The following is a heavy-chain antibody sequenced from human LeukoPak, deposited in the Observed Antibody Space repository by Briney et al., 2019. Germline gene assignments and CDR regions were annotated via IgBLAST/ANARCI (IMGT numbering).Heavy chain of an antibody. D-gene: IGHD5-24*01. CDR1: GFTFSSYA. CDR3: AKDGSGRDGYNLGGWYYYYGMDV. V-gene: IGHV3-23*01. Sequence: GGSLRLSCAASGFTFSSYAMSWVRQAPGKELEWVSAISGSGGSTYYADSVKGRFTISRDNSKNTLYLQMNSLRAEDTAVYYCAKDGSGRDGYNLGGWYYYYGMDVWGQGTTVTVSS. CDR2: ISGSGGST. J-gene: IGHJ6*02.